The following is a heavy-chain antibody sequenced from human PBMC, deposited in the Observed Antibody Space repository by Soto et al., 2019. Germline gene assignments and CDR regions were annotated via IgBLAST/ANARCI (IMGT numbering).Heavy chain of an antibody. CDR3: ARARVISMSYFDD. V-gene: IGHV3-13*01. J-gene: IGHJ4*02. CDR2: IGTAGDT. D-gene: IGHD2-15*01. CDR1: GFTFSNYD. Sequence: GGSLRLSCAASGFTFSNYDMHWVRQVTGKGLEWVSTIGTAGDTYYPGSVKGRFTISRGNAKNSLYLQMNSLRAEYMAVYYWARARVISMSYFDDWGEGALVTVS.